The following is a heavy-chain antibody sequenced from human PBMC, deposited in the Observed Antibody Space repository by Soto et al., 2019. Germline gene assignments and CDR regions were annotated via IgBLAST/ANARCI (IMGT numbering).Heavy chain of an antibody. CDR2: IYYSGST. J-gene: IGHJ4*02. CDR1: GGSISSYY. CDR3: ARHGPIAAAGTVFDY. V-gene: IGHV4-59*08. D-gene: IGHD6-13*01. Sequence: PSETLSLTCTVSGGSISSYYWSWIRQPPGKGLEWTGYIYYSGSTNYNPSLKSRVTISVDTSKNQFSLKLSSVTAADTAVYYCARHGPIAAAGTVFDYWGQGTLVT.